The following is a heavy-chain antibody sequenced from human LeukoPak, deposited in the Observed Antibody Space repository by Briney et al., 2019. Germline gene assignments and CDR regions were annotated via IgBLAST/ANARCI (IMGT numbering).Heavy chain of an antibody. Sequence: DSLKISCKGSGYSFTSYWIGWVRQMPGKGLEWMGFIFPRDSDTRYSPSFQGQVTFSVDASISTAYLQWSSLKASDTAIYYCARRISNIFDWFDSWGQGTQVIVSS. CDR3: ARRISNIFDWFDS. D-gene: IGHD3-3*01. J-gene: IGHJ5*01. CDR2: IFPRDSDT. CDR1: GYSFTSYW. V-gene: IGHV5-51*01.